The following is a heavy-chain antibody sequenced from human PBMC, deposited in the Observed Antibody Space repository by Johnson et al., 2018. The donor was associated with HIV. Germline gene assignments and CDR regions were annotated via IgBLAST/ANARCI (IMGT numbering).Heavy chain of an antibody. CDR2: IYSGGST. D-gene: IGHD3-10*01. Sequence: QVQLVESGGGVVQPGRSLRLSCAASGFTFSSYAMHWVRQAPGKGLEWVAVIYSGGSTYYADSVKGRFTISRDSAKNFLYLQMNSLRAEDTALYYCAKEFSVGVSMTFDIWGQGTMVTVSS. V-gene: IGHV3-NL1*01. CDR1: GFTFSSYA. CDR3: AKEFSVGVSMTFDI. J-gene: IGHJ3*02.